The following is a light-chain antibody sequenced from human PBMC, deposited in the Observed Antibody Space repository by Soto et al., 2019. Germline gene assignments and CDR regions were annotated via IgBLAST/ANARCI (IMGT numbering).Light chain of an antibody. CDR2: DNT. J-gene: IGLJ3*02. CDR1: GSNIGAGYD. V-gene: IGLV1-40*01. Sequence: QPVLTQPPSVSGAPGLRVTISCTGSGSNIGAGYDVHWYQQLPGTAPKLLIYDNTNRPSGVPDRFSGSKSGTSVSLAITGLQAEDEADYYCQSYDSTLNGWVFGGGTKLTVL. CDR3: QSYDSTLNGWV.